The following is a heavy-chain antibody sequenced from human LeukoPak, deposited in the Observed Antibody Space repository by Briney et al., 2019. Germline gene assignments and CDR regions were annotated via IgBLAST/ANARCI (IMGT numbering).Heavy chain of an antibody. CDR3: ARDFSVSNRITMIVGGAFDI. CDR1: GFTFSSYS. V-gene: IGHV3-48*01. J-gene: IGHJ3*02. Sequence: PGGSLRLSCAASGFTFSSYSMNWVRQAPGKGLEWVSYISSSSSTIYYADSVKGRFTISRDNAKNSLYLQMNSLRAEDTAVYYCARDFSVSNRITMIVGGAFDIWGQGTMVTVSS. D-gene: IGHD3-22*01. CDR2: ISSSSSTI.